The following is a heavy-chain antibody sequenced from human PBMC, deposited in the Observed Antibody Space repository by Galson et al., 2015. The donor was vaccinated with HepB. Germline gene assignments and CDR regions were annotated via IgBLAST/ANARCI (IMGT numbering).Heavy chain of an antibody. CDR3: ARPTTLPLGSVGYYI. J-gene: IGHJ4*02. CDR2: IYPDDSDS. Sequence: QSGAEVKKPGESLKISCEGSGYSFTNYWIGWVRQMPGKGLEWMGIIYPDDSDSRYSPSFQGQVTISADKSISTAYLQWSSLKASDTAMYYCARPTTLPLGSVGYYIWGQGTLVTVSS. D-gene: IGHD3-3*01. V-gene: IGHV5-51*01. CDR1: GYSFTNYW.